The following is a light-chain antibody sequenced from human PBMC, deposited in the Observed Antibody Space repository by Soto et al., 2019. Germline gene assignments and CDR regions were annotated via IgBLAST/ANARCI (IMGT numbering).Light chain of an antibody. CDR3: QQYNSYRWT. V-gene: IGKV1-5*03. CDR1: QSISSW. J-gene: IGKJ1*01. CDR2: KAS. Sequence: DIQMTQSPSTLSASLGDRVTITCRARQSISSWLAWYQQKPGKAPKLLIYKASSLESGVPSRFRGSGSGTESTLTISSLPPDDFATYYCQQYNSYRWTFGQGTKVDIK.